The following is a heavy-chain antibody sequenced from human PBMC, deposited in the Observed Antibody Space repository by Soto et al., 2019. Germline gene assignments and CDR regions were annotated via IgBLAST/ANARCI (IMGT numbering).Heavy chain of an antibody. CDR3: AREGGILTGYYTNFDY. Sequence: SETLSLTCTVSGGSISSGDYYWSWIRQPPGKGLEWIGYIYYSGSTYYNPSLKSRVTISVDTSKNQFSLKLSSVTAADTAVYYCAREGGILTGYYTNFDYWGQGTLVTVSS. CDR1: GGSISSGDYY. CDR2: IYYSGST. J-gene: IGHJ4*02. V-gene: IGHV4-30-4*01. D-gene: IGHD3-9*01.